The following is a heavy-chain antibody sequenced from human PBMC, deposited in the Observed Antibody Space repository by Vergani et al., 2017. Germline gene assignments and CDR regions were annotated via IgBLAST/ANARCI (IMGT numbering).Heavy chain of an antibody. J-gene: IGHJ4*02. CDR2: IIPIFGTA. CDR3: ARDYIGVDIQLWHVFDY. V-gene: IGHV1-69*01. D-gene: IGHD5-18*01. CDR1: GGTFSNHV. Sequence: QVQLVQSGAEVKKPGSSVKVSCKSSGGTFSNHVLAWVRQAPGQGLEWMGGIIPIFGTANYAQKFQGRVTITADESTSTAYMELSSLRSEDTAVYYCARDYIGVDIQLWHVFDYWGQGTLVTVSS.